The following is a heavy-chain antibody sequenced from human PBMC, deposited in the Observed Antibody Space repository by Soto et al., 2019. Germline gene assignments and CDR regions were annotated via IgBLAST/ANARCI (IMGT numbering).Heavy chain of an antibody. V-gene: IGHV1-2*04. CDR2: INPNSGGT. CDR3: ARVYGKGIAGDAFDI. J-gene: IGHJ3*02. Sequence: ASVKVSCKAYGYTFTGYYMHWVRQAPGQGLEWMGWINPNSGGTNYAQKFQGWVTMTRDTSISTAYMELSRLRSDDTAVYYCARVYGKGIAGDAFDIWGQGTMVTVSS. D-gene: IGHD6-13*01. CDR1: GYTFTGYY.